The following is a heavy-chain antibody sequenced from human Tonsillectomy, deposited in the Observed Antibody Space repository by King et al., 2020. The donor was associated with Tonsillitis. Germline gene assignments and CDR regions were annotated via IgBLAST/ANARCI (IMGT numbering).Heavy chain of an antibody. D-gene: IGHD4/OR15-4a*01. CDR1: GFTFSNFA. CDR3: VRGQVVFAVTMGYFDY. CDR2: VSSDGSHK. J-gene: IGHJ4*02. V-gene: IGHV3-30*04. Sequence: QLVQSGGGVVQPGRSLRLSCTGSGFTFSNFAMHWVRQAPGKGLEWVSAVSSDGSHKDYADSVKGRFTVSRDDSKNTLYLQMTSLRPEDTAAYYCVRGQVVFAVTMGYFDYWGLGTLVTVSS.